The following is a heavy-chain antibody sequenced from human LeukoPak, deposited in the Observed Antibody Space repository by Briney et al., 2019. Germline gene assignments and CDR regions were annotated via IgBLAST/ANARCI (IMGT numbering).Heavy chain of an antibody. CDR1: GGSINSSSFY. CDR3: ARSRGRLALLDY. J-gene: IGHJ4*02. Sequence: SETLSLTCTVSGGSINSSSFYWSWIRQPAGKGLEWIGRIYTSGSTYYNPSLKSRVTISIDTSKNQFSLKLRSVTAADTAVYYCARSRGRLALLDYWGQGTLVTVSS. CDR2: IYTSGST. D-gene: IGHD6-25*01. V-gene: IGHV4-61*02.